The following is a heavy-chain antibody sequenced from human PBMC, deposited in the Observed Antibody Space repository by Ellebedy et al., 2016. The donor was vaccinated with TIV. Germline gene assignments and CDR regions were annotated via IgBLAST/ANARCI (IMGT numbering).Heavy chain of an antibody. J-gene: IGHJ4*02. D-gene: IGHD5-18*01. V-gene: IGHV3-11*01. Sequence: PGGSLRLSCVASGFTFSNYNMNWVRQAPGKGLEWLSYIDYSGTSILYADSVRGRFTISRDNAKNSLYLEMNNLRADDTAVYYCARATTLYRSYGTWTPFDYWGQGSLVSVSS. CDR3: ARATTLYRSYGTWTPFDY. CDR1: GFTFSNYN. CDR2: IDYSGTSI.